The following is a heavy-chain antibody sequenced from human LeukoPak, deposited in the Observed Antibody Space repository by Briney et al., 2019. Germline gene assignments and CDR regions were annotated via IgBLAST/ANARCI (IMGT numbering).Heavy chain of an antibody. Sequence: SETLSLTCAVYGGSFSGYYWSWIRQPPGKGLEWIGEINHSGSTNYNPSLKSRVTISVDTSKNQFSLRLNSVTAADTAVYYCARVLEGSSGQHWYYDLWGRGTLVTVSS. CDR1: GGSFSGYY. D-gene: IGHD6-19*01. CDR2: INHSGST. CDR3: ARVLEGSSGQHWYYDL. J-gene: IGHJ2*01. V-gene: IGHV4-34*01.